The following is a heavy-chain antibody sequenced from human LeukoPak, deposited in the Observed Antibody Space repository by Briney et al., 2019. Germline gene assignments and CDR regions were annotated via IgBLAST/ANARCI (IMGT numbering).Heavy chain of an antibody. D-gene: IGHD2-21*02. CDR3: ARGQAYCGADCYSD. CDR1: GFSISHYY. Sequence: GGSLRLSCAASGFSISHYYMTWVRRTPGKGLDWVSVIYTGGGTNYGDSVKGRFTISRDSSKNTLYLQMNSLRADDTAIYYCARGQAYCGADCYSDWGQGTLVTVSS. CDR2: IYTGGGT. J-gene: IGHJ4*02. V-gene: IGHV3-66*01.